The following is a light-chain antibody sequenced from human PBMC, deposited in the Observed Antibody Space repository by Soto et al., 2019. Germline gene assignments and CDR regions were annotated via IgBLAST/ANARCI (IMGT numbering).Light chain of an antibody. V-gene: IGLV2-23*01. J-gene: IGLJ1*01. CDR3: GSYAGRSTYV. CDR1: SSDVGSYNL. CDR2: EGS. Sequence: QSALTQPASVSGSPGQSVTISCTGTSSDVGSYNLVSWYQQHPGKAPKLMIYEGSKRPSGVSNRFSGSKSGNTASLTISGLQAEDEADYYCGSYAGRSTYVFGTGTKVTVL.